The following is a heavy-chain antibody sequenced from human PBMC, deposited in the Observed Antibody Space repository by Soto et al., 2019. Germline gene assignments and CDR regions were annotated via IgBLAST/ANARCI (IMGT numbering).Heavy chain of an antibody. J-gene: IGHJ6*02. CDR2: YHSGGST. Sequence: QVQLQESGSGLVKPSQSLSLTCTVSGVSLNTADTWWSWIRQSPGKGLEFIGYYHSGGSTYYDASFRSWVIIYADPYNSQFSLKLSSVTVADTDVYFCVRSRQMESGNDYGLDVWGQGTTVTVSS. V-gene: IGHV4-30-4*01. D-gene: IGHD1-1*01. CDR1: GVSLNTADTW. CDR3: VRSRQMESGNDYGLDV.